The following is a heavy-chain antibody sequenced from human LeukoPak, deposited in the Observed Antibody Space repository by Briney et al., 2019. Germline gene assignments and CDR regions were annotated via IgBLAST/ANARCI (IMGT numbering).Heavy chain of an antibody. V-gene: IGHV3-21*01. Sequence: GGSLRLSCAASGFTFSNYNMNWVRQAPGKGLEWVSSTISNNNYKYYADSVKGRFTISRDNAKNSLYLQMDSLRAEDTAVYYCVRDDDRPDNGLDYWGQGTLVTVSS. D-gene: IGHD3-22*01. J-gene: IGHJ4*02. CDR3: VRDDDRPDNGLDY. CDR1: GFTFSNYN. CDR2: TISNNNYK.